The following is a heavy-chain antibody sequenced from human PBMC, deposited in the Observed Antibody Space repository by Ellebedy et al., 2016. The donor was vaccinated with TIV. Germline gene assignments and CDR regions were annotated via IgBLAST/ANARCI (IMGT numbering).Heavy chain of an antibody. V-gene: IGHV4-61*01. D-gene: IGHD3-10*01. CDR2: LYYSGST. CDR3: ARGGGSGRHRGLLDY. CDR1: DGSVSSVTNH. Sequence: SETLSLTCSVSDGSVSSVTNHWSWIRQPPGKGLEWIGYLYYSGSTDYSPSLKSRVTISVDTSKHQFYLKLSSVTAADTAVYYCARGGGSGRHRGLLDYWGQGTLVTVSS. J-gene: IGHJ4*02.